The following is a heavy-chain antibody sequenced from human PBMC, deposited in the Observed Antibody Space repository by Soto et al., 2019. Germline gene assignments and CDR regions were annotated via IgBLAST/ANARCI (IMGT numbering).Heavy chain of an antibody. CDR2: ISYDGSNK. J-gene: IGHJ3*02. D-gene: IGHD3-3*01. CDR3: AREFLTRSRYAFDI. CDR1: GFTFSSYA. Sequence: GGSLRLSCAASGFTFSSYAMHWVRQAPGKGLEWVAVISYDGSNKYYADSVKGRFTISRDNSKNTLYLQMNSLRAEDTAVYYSAREFLTRSRYAFDIWGQGTMVTVSS. V-gene: IGHV3-30-3*01.